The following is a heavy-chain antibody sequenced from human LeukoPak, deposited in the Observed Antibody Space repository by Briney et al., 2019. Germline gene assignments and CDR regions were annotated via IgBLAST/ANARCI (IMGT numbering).Heavy chain of an antibody. CDR3: AKRGVVIRVILVGFHKEAYYFDS. Sequence: GGSLRLSCAVSGITLSNYGMSWVRQAPGKGLEWVAGISDSGGRTNYADSVKGRFAISRDNPRNTLCLQMNSLRAEDTAVYFCAKRGVVIRVILVGFHKEAYYFDSWGQGALVTVSS. CDR1: GITLSNYG. CDR2: ISDSGGRT. J-gene: IGHJ4*02. V-gene: IGHV3-23*01. D-gene: IGHD3-22*01.